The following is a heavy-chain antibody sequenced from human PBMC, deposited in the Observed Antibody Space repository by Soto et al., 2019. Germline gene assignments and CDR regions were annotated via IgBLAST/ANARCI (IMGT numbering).Heavy chain of an antibody. J-gene: IGHJ4*02. Sequence: QVQLVQSGAEVKKPGASVKVSCKASGYTFTSYGISWVRQAPGQGLEWMGWISTYNGNTKYAQKLQGRVTMTTDTSTSTAYMELRSLSSDATAVCSCAREMVRGVGSDYWGQGTLVPVSS. D-gene: IGHD3-10*01. V-gene: IGHV1-18*01. CDR3: AREMVRGVGSDY. CDR1: GYTFTSYG. CDR2: ISTYNGNT.